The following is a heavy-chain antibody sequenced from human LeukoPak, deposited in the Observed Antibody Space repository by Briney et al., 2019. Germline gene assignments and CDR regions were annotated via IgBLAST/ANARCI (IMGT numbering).Heavy chain of an antibody. J-gene: IGHJ4*02. CDR2: IYSGGST. D-gene: IGHD3-22*01. CDR1: GFTVGSNY. CDR3: ARDLRYYYDSSGYNY. Sequence: GGSLRLSCAASGFTVGSNYMSWVRQAPGKGLEWVSVIYSGGSTYYADSVKGRFTISRDNSKNTLYLQMNSLRAKDTAVYYCARDLRYYYDSSGYNYWGQGTLVAVSS. V-gene: IGHV3-66*01.